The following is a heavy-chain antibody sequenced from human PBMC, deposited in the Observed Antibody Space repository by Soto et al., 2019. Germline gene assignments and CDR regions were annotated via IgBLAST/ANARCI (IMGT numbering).Heavy chain of an antibody. V-gene: IGHV1-2*02. CDR2: ISPHYGGT. CDR1: GYAFTSYC. D-gene: IGHD2-15*01. CDR3: VLGHRVPVVNSPGLDY. J-gene: IGHJ4*01. Sequence: DPVKVSCKTSGYAFTSYCIHWIRQAPGQGFEWMGWISPHYGGTNFAENFQGRVTMTTDTSISTAFVELSSLTSDDTAVYFCVLGHRVPVVNSPGLDYWG.